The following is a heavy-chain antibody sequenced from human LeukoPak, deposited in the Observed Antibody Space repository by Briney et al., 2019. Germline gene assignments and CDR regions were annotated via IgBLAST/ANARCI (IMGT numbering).Heavy chain of an antibody. CDR3: TREATANSGGYYFDY. V-gene: IGHV4-4*07. J-gene: IGHJ4*02. D-gene: IGHD6-25*01. Sequence: SETLSLTCTGSGGSIGSNYWSWVRQPAGKGLEWVGRINISGNTNYNPSLKSRVTMSVDTSKNQFSLRLNFVTAADTAVYYCTREATANSGGYYFDYWGQGTLVTVSS. CDR2: INISGNT. CDR1: GGSIGSNY.